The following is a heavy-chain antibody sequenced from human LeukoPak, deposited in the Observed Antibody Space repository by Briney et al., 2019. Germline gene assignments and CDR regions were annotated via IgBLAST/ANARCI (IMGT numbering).Heavy chain of an antibody. D-gene: IGHD3-9*01. CDR2: ISAYNGNT. CDR3: ARGGLRYFDWSTRSARFDY. CDR1: GYTFTSYG. Sequence: GASVKVSCKASGYTFTSYGISWVRQAPGQGLEWMGWISAYNGNTNYAQKLQGRVTMTTDTSTSTAYMELRSLRSDDTAVYYCARGGLRYFDWSTRSARFDYWGQGTLVTVSS. V-gene: IGHV1-18*01. J-gene: IGHJ4*02.